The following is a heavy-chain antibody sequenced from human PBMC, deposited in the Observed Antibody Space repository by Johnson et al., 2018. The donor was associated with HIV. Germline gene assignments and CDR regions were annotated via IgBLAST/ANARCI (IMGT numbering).Heavy chain of an antibody. CDR2: IKQDGSEK. D-gene: IGHD5-18*01. J-gene: IGHJ3*02. CDR1: GFTFSSYA. V-gene: IGHV3-7*03. Sequence: VQLVESGGGVVQPGGSLRLSCAASGFTFSSYAMHWVRQAPGKGLEWVANIKQDGSEKYYVDSVKGRFTISRDNAKNSLYLQMNSLRAEDTALYYCARRVRRGYSYGWDAFDIWGQGTMVTVSS. CDR3: ARRVRRGYSYGWDAFDI.